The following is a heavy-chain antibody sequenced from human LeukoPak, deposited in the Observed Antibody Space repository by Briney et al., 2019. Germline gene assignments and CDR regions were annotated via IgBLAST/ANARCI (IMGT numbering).Heavy chain of an antibody. CDR2: INQDGSEK. Sequence: GGSLRLSCAASGFTFSGYWKSWVRQAPGKGLEWVANINQDGSEKYYVDSVKGRFTISRDNAKNSLFLQMGSLRVEDTAVYYCARESTAGYNSSWYGFRNWGQGTLVSVSS. CDR3: ARESTAGYNSSWYGFRN. V-gene: IGHV3-7*01. J-gene: IGHJ1*01. CDR1: GFTFSGYW. D-gene: IGHD6-13*01.